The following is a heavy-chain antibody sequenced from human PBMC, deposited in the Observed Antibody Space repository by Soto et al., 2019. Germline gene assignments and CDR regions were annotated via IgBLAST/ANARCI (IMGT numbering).Heavy chain of an antibody. Sequence: GGSLRLSCAASGFTFSSYAMHWVRQAPGKGLEGVAVISYDGSNKYYADSVKGRFTISRDNSKNTLYLQMNSLRAEDTAVYYCARDLHSSSSVWGQGTTVTVSS. CDR3: ARDLHSSSSV. V-gene: IGHV3-30-3*01. CDR1: GFTFSSYA. D-gene: IGHD6-6*01. J-gene: IGHJ6*02. CDR2: ISYDGSNK.